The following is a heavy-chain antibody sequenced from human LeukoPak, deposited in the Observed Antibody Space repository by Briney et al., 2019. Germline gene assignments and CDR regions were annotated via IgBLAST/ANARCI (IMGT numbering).Heavy chain of an antibody. CDR2: INPNSGGT. Sequence: ASVKFSCKASGYTFTGYYMHWVRQAPGQGLEWIGWINPNSGGTNYAQKFQGRVTMTRDTSISTAYMELSRLRSDDTAVYYWARDSSGLEDAFDIWGQVTMVIVSS. CDR1: GYTFTGYY. V-gene: IGHV1-2*02. D-gene: IGHD6-19*01. J-gene: IGHJ3*02. CDR3: ARDSSGLEDAFDI.